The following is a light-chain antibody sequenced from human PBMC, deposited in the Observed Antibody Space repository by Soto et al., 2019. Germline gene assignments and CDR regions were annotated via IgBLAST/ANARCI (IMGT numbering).Light chain of an antibody. CDR2: GAS. V-gene: IGKV3-20*01. Sequence: EIVLTQSPGTLSLSPGERATLSCRASQSISSRLLAWFQQKPGQAPRLLIYGASSRAIGAPDRFSGSGSGTDFNLTISRLEPEDFAVYYCQAGTFGQGTRLEIK. CDR1: QSISSRL. J-gene: IGKJ5*01. CDR3: QAGT.